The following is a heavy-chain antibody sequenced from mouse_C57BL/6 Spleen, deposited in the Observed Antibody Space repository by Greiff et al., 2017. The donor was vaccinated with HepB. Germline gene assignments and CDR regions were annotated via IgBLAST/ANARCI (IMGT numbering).Heavy chain of an antibody. V-gene: IGHV1-19*01. CDR3: ARRGGNWYFDV. J-gene: IGHJ1*03. CDR2: INPYNGGT. CDR1: GYTFTDYY. Sequence: VQLKQSGPVLVKPGASVKMSCKASGYTFTDYYMNWVKQSHGKSLEWIGVINPYNGGTSYNQKFKGKATLTVDKSSSTAYMELNSLTSEDSAVYYCARRGGNWYFDVWGTGTTVTVSS.